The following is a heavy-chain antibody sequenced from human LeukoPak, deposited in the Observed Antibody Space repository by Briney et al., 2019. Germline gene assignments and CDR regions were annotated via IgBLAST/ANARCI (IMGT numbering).Heavy chain of an antibody. CDR2: ISGSAGSK. Sequence: GGSLRLSCAASGFTFSSYDMAWVRQAPGKGLEWVSGISGSAGSKDYADSVKGRFTVSRDNSKNTLYLQMSSLRADDTAVYYCAKGSGAYAYLFDYWGRGTLVTVSS. V-gene: IGHV3-23*01. J-gene: IGHJ4*02. D-gene: IGHD2-15*01. CDR3: AKGSGAYAYLFDY. CDR1: GFTFSSYD.